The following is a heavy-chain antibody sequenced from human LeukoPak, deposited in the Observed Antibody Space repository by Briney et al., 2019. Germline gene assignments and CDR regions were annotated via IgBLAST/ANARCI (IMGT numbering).Heavy chain of an antibody. CDR1: GFTFSDYT. CDR2: IGSVTTYV. CDR3: ARAIAVAGPYYFDY. D-gene: IGHD6-19*01. Sequence: PGGSLRLSCAASGFTFSDYTMNWVRQAPGKGLEWVSSIGSVTTYVYYADSVKGRFTISRDNAKNSLSLQMNSLRAEDTAVYYCARAIAVAGPYYFDYWGQGTLVTVSS. V-gene: IGHV3-21*04. J-gene: IGHJ4*02.